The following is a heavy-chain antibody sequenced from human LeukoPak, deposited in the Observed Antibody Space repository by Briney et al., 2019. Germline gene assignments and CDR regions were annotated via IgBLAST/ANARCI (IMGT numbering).Heavy chain of an antibody. CDR2: ISGSGGST. CDR1: GFTFSSYA. V-gene: IGHV3-23*01. D-gene: IGHD3-22*01. CDR3: AKIYTYDSSGYYYFDY. Sequence: GGSLRLSCAASGFTFSSYAMGWVRQAPGKGLEWVSAISGSGGSTYYADSVKGRFTISRDNSKNTLYLQMNSLRDEDTAVCYCAKIYTYDSSGYYYFDYWGQGTLVTVSS. J-gene: IGHJ4*02.